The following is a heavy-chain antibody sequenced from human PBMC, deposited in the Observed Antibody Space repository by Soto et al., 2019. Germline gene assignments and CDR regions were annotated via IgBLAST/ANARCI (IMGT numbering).Heavy chain of an antibody. Sequence: EVQLVESGGGLVQPGGSLRLSCAASGFTVSSQYMSWVRQAPGKGLEWVSLIQSGGTTYYEDAVKGRFPITRDSCKNMLHLQMDSLRAQDTAVYYCAGDDILCSVVSCYGVPIDVWGKGTTVTVSS. D-gene: IGHD2-15*01. CDR3: AGDDILCSVVSCYGVPIDV. CDR2: IQSGGTT. CDR1: GFTVSSQY. J-gene: IGHJ6*03. V-gene: IGHV3-66*01.